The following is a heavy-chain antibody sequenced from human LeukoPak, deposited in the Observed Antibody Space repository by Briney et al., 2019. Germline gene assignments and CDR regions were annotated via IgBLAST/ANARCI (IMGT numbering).Heavy chain of an antibody. CDR2: ISSSSSYI. D-gene: IGHD3-16*01. V-gene: IGHV3-21*01. CDR3: ARDGRLPLDGGTFDY. Sequence: GGSLRLSCAASGFTFSSYSMNWVRQAPGKGLEWVSSISSSSSYIYYADSVKGRFTISRDNAKNSLYLQVDSLRAEDTAVYYCARDGRLPLDGGTFDYWGQGTLVTVSS. J-gene: IGHJ4*02. CDR1: GFTFSSYS.